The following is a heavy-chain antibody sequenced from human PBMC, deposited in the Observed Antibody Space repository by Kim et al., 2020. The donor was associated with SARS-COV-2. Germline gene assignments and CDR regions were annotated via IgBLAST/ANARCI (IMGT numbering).Heavy chain of an antibody. V-gene: IGHV4-59*01. Sequence: SETLSLTCTVSGGSISSYYWSWIRQPPGKGLEWIGYIYYSGSTNYNPSLKSRVTISVDTSKNQFSLKLSSVTAADTAVYYCARGDFDWLPDYWGQGTLVTVSS. J-gene: IGHJ4*02. CDR1: GGSISSYY. CDR3: ARGDFDWLPDY. CDR2: IYYSGST. D-gene: IGHD3-9*01.